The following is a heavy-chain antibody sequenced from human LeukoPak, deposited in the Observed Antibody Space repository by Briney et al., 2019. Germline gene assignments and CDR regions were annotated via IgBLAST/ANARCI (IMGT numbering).Heavy chain of an antibody. CDR2: INPNSGGT. CDR1: GYTFTGYY. J-gene: IGHJ4*02. CDR3: ARGYSSGYYRHFDY. V-gene: IGHV1-2*02. D-gene: IGHD3-22*01. Sequence: ASVKVSCKASGYTFTGYYMHWVRQAPGQGLEWMGWINPNSGGTNYAQKFQGRVTMTRDTSISTAYMELSRLRSDDTAVYYCARGYSSGYYRHFDYWGQGTLVTVSS.